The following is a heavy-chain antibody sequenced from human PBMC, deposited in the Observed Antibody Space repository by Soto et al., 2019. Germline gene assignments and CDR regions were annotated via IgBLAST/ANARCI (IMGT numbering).Heavy chain of an antibody. Sequence: ASVKVSCKASGYTFTGYYMHWVLQAPGKGLEWMGWINPEDGDTNYAQKFQGRVTMTRDTSTNTAYMELSSLRSEDTAVYYCATVKWIQLWLLHYWGQGTLITVSS. J-gene: IGHJ4*02. CDR1: GYTFTGYY. CDR2: INPEDGDT. CDR3: ATVKWIQLWLLHY. V-gene: IGHV1-2*02. D-gene: IGHD5-18*01.